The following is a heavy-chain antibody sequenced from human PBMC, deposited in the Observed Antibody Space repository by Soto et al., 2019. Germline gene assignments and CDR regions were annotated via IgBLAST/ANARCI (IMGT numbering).Heavy chain of an antibody. CDR1: GGSISSSSYY. V-gene: IGHV4-39*01. CDR3: ARHKVVTAKEGPNDAFDI. D-gene: IGHD2-21*02. Sequence: QLQLQESGPGLVKPSETLSLTCTVSGGSISSSSYYWGWIRQPPGKGLEWIGSIYYSGSTYYNPSLKSRVPISVDPSKNQFSLKLSSVTDADTAVYYCARHKVVTAKEGPNDAFDIWGQGTMVTVSS. CDR2: IYYSGST. J-gene: IGHJ3*02.